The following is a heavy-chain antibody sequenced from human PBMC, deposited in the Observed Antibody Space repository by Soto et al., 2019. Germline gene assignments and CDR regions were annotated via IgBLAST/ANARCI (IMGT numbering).Heavy chain of an antibody. V-gene: IGHV3-21*01. CDR1: GFTFRTYT. CDR3: ARDRGYDAHDYYYNAKDV. J-gene: IGHJ6*02. Sequence: GGSLRLSCVASGFTFRTYTMNWVRQAPGKGLEWVSGIRGFSPYTFYAESVKGRFTISRDNAKNSLYLQMNSLGVEDTAVYYCARDRGYDAHDYYYNAKDVWGQGTTVTVSS. D-gene: IGHD2-15*01. CDR2: IRGFSPYT.